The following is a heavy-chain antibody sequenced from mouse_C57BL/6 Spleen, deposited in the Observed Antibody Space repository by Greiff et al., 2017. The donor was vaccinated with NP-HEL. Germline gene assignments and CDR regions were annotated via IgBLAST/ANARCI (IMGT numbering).Heavy chain of an antibody. CDR1: GFTFNTSA. CDR2: ISSKSSNFAT. J-gene: IGHJ4*01. D-gene: IGHD2-1*01. CDR3: VRDTHYYGNYNLYYYAMDD. V-gene: IGHV10-3*01. Sequence: EVQGVESGGGLVQPKGSLKLSCAASGFTFNTSAMHWVRQAPGTGLEWVARISSKSSNFATIYADSVKDRFTISRADSQSMLYLQMNNLKTEDTAMYYCVRDTHYYGNYNLYYYAMDDWGQGTSVTVSS.